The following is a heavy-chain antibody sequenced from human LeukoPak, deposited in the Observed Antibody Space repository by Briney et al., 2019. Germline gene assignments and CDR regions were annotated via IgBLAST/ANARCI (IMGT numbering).Heavy chain of an antibody. V-gene: IGHV3-9*01. D-gene: IGHD6-6*01. CDR2: ISWNSGSI. J-gene: IGHJ3*02. CDR1: GFTFDDYA. CDR3: ARELRFEYSSWRGAFDI. Sequence: PGGSLRLSCAASGFTFDDYAMHWVRQAPGKGLEWVSGISWNSGSIGYADSVKGRFTISRDNAKNSLYLQMNSLRAEDTAVYYCARELRFEYSSWRGAFDIWGQGTMVTVSS.